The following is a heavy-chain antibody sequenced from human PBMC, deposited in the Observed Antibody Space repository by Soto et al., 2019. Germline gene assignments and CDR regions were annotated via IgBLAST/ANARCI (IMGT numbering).Heavy chain of an antibody. V-gene: IGHV3-30-3*01. J-gene: IGHJ4*02. D-gene: IGHD3-10*01. Sequence: QVQLVESGGGVVQPGRSLRLSCAASGFTFSSYAMHWVRQAPGKGLEWVAVISYDGSNKYYADSGKGRFTISRDNSKNTLYLQMNSLRAEDTAVYYCARDRVTMVRGVIITRKGFDYWGQGTLVTVSS. CDR2: ISYDGSNK. CDR1: GFTFSSYA. CDR3: ARDRVTMVRGVIITRKGFDY.